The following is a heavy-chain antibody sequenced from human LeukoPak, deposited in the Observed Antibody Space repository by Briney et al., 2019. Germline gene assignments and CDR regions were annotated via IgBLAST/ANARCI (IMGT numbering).Heavy chain of an antibody. V-gene: IGHV3-9*01. CDR1: GFTFDDYA. J-gene: IGHJ4*02. CDR2: ISWNSGSI. CDR3: AKDIFTMVRGVVDY. D-gene: IGHD3-10*01. Sequence: LRLSCAASGFTFDDYAMHWVRQAPGKGLEWVSGISWNSGSIGYADSVKGRFTISRDNAKNSLYLQMNSLRAEDTALYYCAKDIFTMVRGVVDYWGQGTLVTVSS.